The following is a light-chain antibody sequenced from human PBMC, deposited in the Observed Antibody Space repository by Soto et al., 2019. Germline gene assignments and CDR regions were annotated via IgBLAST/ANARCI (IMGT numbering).Light chain of an antibody. Sequence: EIVLTQSPGTLSLSPGERATLSCRASQSVSSSYFAWYQQKPGQAPRLLIYGVSSRATGIPDRFSGSGSGTDFTLTISRLEPEDFAVYYCQQYGSSQWTFGQWTKVEIK. CDR3: QQYGSSQWT. J-gene: IGKJ1*01. CDR1: QSVSSSY. V-gene: IGKV3-20*01. CDR2: GVS.